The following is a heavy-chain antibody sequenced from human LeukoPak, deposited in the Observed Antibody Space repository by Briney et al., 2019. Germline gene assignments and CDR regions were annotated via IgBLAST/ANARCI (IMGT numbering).Heavy chain of an antibody. D-gene: IGHD2-15*01. J-gene: IGHJ6*02. CDR2: IWYDGSNK. CDR3: AREVEGQYYYYGMDV. CDR1: GFTFSSYG. V-gene: IGHV3-33*01. Sequence: GGSLRLSCAASGFTFSSYGMHRVRQAPGKGLEWVAAIWYDGSNKYYADSVKGRFTISRDNSKNTLYLQMNSLRAEDTAVYYCAREVEGQYYYYGMDVWGQGTTVTVSS.